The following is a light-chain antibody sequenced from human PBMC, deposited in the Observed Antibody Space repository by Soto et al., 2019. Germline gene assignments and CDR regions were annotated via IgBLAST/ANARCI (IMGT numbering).Light chain of an antibody. CDR1: QNVRSYS. CDR3: LQYATSPPWT. V-gene: IGKV3-20*01. Sequence: EIVLTQSPGTLSLSPGERATLSCRASQNVRSYSLAWCQQKPGQAPRLLIHGATSRATGIPDRISGSGSGTAFTLTISSLEPDDFAVYYCLQYATSPPWTFGQGTKVEI. CDR2: GAT. J-gene: IGKJ1*01.